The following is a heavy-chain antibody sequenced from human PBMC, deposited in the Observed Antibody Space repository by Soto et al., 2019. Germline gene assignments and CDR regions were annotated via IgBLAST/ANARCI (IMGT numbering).Heavy chain of an antibody. J-gene: IGHJ4*02. CDR2: ISSSSSTI. CDR1: GFTFSSYS. Sequence: EVQLVESGGGLVQPGGSLRLSCAASGFTFSSYSMNWVRQAPGKGLEWVSYISSSSSTIYYADSVKGRFTISRDNAKNSLYLQMNSLRDEDTAVYYCARDRDSGSYYPSHFDYWGQGTLVTVSS. V-gene: IGHV3-48*02. D-gene: IGHD1-26*01. CDR3: ARDRDSGSYYPSHFDY.